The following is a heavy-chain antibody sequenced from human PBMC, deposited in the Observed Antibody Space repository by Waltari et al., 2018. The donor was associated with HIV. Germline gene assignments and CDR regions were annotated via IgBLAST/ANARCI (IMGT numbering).Heavy chain of an antibody. V-gene: IGHV3-23*01. CDR1: GLIFNDHA. J-gene: IGHJ4*02. Sequence: GGALVQPGESLSLSCAPPGLIFNDHAKAAVGQAPGECLERVSGITGSGDGKFYAGSVKGRFTISRDNSRNALYLQMDSERVEDTALYYCARRDIVVVVAAFDYWGQGTLVTVSS. CDR2: ITGSGDGK. D-gene: IGHD2-15*01. CDR3: ARRDIVVVVAAFDY.